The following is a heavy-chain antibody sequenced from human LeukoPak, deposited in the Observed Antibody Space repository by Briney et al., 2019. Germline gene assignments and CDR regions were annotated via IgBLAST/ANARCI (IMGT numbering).Heavy chain of an antibody. CDR3: AKGTYYYDSSGSYYGSTFDN. Sequence: GGSLRLSCAASGFTFSSYAMSWVRQAPGKGLEWVSVISGNGGTTYYADSVKGRFSISRDNSKNTLILQMNSLRAEDTAVYYCAKGTYYYDSSGSYYGSTFDNWGQGTLVTVSA. CDR1: GFTFSSYA. V-gene: IGHV3-23*01. J-gene: IGHJ4*02. CDR2: ISGNGGTT. D-gene: IGHD3-22*01.